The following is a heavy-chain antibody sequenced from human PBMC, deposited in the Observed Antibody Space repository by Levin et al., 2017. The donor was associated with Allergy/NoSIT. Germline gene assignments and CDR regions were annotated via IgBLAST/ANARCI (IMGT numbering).Heavy chain of an antibody. Sequence: PGGSLRLSCAASGFTFSSYAMHWVRQAPGKGLEWVAVISYDGSNKYYADSVKGRFTISRDNSKNTLYLQMNSLRAEDTAVYYCARDLAAAGTSGIDYWGQGTLVTVSS. J-gene: IGHJ4*02. CDR1: GFTFSSYA. D-gene: IGHD6-13*01. CDR2: ISYDGSNK. V-gene: IGHV3-30-3*01. CDR3: ARDLAAAGTSGIDY.